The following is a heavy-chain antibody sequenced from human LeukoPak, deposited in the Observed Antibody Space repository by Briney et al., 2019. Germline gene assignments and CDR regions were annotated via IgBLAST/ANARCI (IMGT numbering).Heavy chain of an antibody. CDR3: ARQAPASPTTLFDY. J-gene: IGHJ4*02. D-gene: IGHD1-1*01. CDR1: GGSVSSSSYY. V-gene: IGHV4-39*01. Sequence: SETLSLTCAVSGGSVSSSSYYWGWIRQPPGKGLGWIGSIYYSGSTYYNPSLKSRVTISVDTSKNQFSLKLSSVTAADTAVYYCARQAPASPTTLFDYWGQGTLVTVSS. CDR2: IYYSGST.